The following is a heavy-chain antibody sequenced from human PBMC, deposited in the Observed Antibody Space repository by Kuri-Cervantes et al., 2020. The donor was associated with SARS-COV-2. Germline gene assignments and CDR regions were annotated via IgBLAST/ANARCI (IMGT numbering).Heavy chain of an antibody. CDR1: GFTFDDYA. CDR2: ISWNSGSI. Sequence: GGSLRLSCAASGFTFDDYAMHWVRQAPGKGLEWVSGISWNSGSIGYADSMKGRFTISRDNAKNSLYLQMNSLRAEDTAVYYCVRDGDHWNFDYWGQGTLVTVSS. J-gene: IGHJ4*02. V-gene: IGHV3-9*01. D-gene: IGHD1-1*01. CDR3: VRDGDHWNFDY.